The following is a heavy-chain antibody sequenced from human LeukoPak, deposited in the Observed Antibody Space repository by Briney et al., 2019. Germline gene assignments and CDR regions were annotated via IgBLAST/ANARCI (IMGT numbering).Heavy chain of an antibody. D-gene: IGHD1-26*01. CDR1: GGSIRGSSDY. J-gene: IGHJ4*02. CDR3: ARNESVLGTTGLNDFFDD. CDR2: IYYSGST. Sequence: PSETLSLTCTVSGGSIRGSSDYWGWIRQSPGKGLEWIGSIYYSGSTYYNPSLKSRVTISVGTSKNQFYVKLTSVTAADTAVYYCARNESVLGTTGLNDFFDDWGQGTLVAGSS. V-gene: IGHV4-39*01.